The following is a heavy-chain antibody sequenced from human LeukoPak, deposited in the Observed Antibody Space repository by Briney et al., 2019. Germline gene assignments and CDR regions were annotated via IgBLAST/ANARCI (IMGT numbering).Heavy chain of an antibody. D-gene: IGHD3-22*01. J-gene: IGHJ4*02. CDR1: GGSFSGYY. CDR3: AREPASYDSSGYYPTHFDY. Sequence: SETLSLTCAVYGGSFSGYYWSWIRQPPGKGLEWSGEINHSGSTNYNPSLKSRVTISVDTSKNQFSLKLSSVTAADTAVYYCAREPASYDSSGYYPTHFDYWGQGTPVTVSS. V-gene: IGHV4-34*01. CDR2: INHSGST.